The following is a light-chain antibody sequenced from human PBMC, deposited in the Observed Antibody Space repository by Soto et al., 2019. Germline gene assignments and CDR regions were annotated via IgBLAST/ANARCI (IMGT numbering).Light chain of an antibody. CDR3: QSYDRSLSGSV. CDR1: SSNIGAGYD. CDR2: RNS. Sequence: QSVLTQPPSVSGAPGQRVTISCTGSSSNIGAGYDVHGYQQLPGTAPKLLIYRNSNRPSGVPDRFSGSKSGTSASLAITGLQAEDEADYYCQSYDRSLSGSVFGGGTKLTVL. V-gene: IGLV1-40*01. J-gene: IGLJ3*02.